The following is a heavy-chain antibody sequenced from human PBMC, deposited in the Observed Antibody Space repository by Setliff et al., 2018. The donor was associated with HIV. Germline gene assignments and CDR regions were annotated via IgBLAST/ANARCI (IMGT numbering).Heavy chain of an antibody. CDR2: ISSSSSNI. CDR1: GFTFDDYG. D-gene: IGHD5-18*01. Sequence: GGSLRLSCAASGFTFDDYGMSWVRQAPGKGLEWVSSISSSSSNIYYADSVKGRFTISRDNAKNSLYLQMNSLRAEDTAVYYCARDSEDTAWDYYYYMDVWGKGTTVTVSS. V-gene: IGHV3-21*01. J-gene: IGHJ6*03. CDR3: ARDSEDTAWDYYYYMDV.